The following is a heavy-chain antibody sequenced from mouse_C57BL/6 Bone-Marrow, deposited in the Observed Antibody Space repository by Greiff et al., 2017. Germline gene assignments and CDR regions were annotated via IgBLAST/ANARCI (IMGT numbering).Heavy chain of an antibody. CDR1: GYTFTDYY. Sequence: VQLQQSGPELVKPGASVKISCKASGYTFTDYYMNWVKQSHGKSLEWIGDINPNNGGTSYNQKFKGKATLTVDKSSSTAYMERRSLTSEDSAVYYCARGTIYDGYYGGYWGQGTTLTVSS. CDR2: INPNNGGT. CDR3: ARGTIYDGYYGGY. J-gene: IGHJ2*01. D-gene: IGHD2-3*01. V-gene: IGHV1-26*01.